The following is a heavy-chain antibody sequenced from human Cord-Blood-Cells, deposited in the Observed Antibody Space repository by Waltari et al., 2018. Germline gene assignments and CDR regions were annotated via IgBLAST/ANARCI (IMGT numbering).Heavy chain of an antibody. V-gene: IGHV1-24*01. CDR1: GYTLPELS. J-gene: IGHJ6*02. D-gene: IGHD6-13*01. CDR3: ATDRGGSSWYYYGMDV. CDR2: FEPEDGET. Sequence: QVQLVQSGAEVKKPGASVKVSCKVSGYTLPELSMHWVRQAPGKGLGWMGSFEPEDGETIYAQKFQGRGTMTEDTSTDTAYMELSSLRSEDTAVYYCATDRGGSSWYYYGMDVWGQGTTVTVSS.